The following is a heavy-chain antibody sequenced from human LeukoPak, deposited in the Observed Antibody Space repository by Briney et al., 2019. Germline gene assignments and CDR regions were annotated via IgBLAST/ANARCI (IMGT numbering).Heavy chain of an antibody. J-gene: IGHJ3*02. CDR1: GGSISSYY. CDR3: AREDGDATGAFDI. CDR2: IYYSGST. Sequence: SETLSLTCTVSGGSISSYYWSWIRQPPGKGLEWIGYIYYSGSTNYNPSLKSRVTISVDTSKNQFSLKLSSVTAADTAVYYCAREDGDATGAFDIWGQGTMVTVSS. D-gene: IGHD4-17*01. V-gene: IGHV4-59*01.